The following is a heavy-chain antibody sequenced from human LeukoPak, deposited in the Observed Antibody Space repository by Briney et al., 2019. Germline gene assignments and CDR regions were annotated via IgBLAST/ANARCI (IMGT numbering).Heavy chain of an antibody. Sequence: GGSLRLSCAASGFTFSSYGMHWVRQAPGKGLEWVAFIRYDGGNKYYADSVKGRFTISRDNSKNTLYLQMNSLTTEDTAVHYCVRAYHPGGWFDPWGQGTLVTVSS. CDR3: VRAYHPGGWFDP. J-gene: IGHJ5*02. D-gene: IGHD2-21*01. CDR1: GFTFSSYG. CDR2: IRYDGGNK. V-gene: IGHV3-30*02.